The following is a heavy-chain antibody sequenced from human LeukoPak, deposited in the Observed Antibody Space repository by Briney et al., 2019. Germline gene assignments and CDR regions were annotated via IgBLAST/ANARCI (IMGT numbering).Heavy chain of an antibody. Sequence: SETLSLTCTVPGGSISSNYWSWIRQPAGKGLEWIGRIYSRGSTNYNPSLKSRVTMSVDTSKNQFSLKLSSVAAADTAVYYCARDERFRGFDPWGQGTLVSISS. CDR3: ARDERFRGFDP. D-gene: IGHD3-10*01. V-gene: IGHV4-4*07. J-gene: IGHJ5*02. CDR2: IYSRGST. CDR1: GGSISSNY.